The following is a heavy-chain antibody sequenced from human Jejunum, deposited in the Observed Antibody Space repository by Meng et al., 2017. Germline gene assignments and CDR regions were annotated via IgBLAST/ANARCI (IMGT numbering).Heavy chain of an antibody. CDR1: GDSSSRSDYS. V-gene: IGHV4-30-4*01. Sequence: QVQLQESGPGLVRASQTLSLTCTVSGDSSSRSDYSWTWIRQPPGKGLEWIGFSPYGGTSYYNPSLKGRLTISVDRSNSQFTLEGTSVTAADTAVYYCARGPHVYSWTGIDSWGQGALVTVAS. CDR3: ARGPHVYSWTGIDS. J-gene: IGHJ4*02. D-gene: IGHD3/OR15-3a*01. CDR2: SPYGGTS.